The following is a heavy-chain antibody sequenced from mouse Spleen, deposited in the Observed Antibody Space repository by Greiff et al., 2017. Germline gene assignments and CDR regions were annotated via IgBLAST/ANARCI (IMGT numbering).Heavy chain of an antibody. CDR2: IYPGDGDT. J-gene: IGHJ4*01. V-gene: IGHV1-80*01. CDR1: GYAFSSYW. CDR3: ARDDPYAMDY. Sequence: VKLVESGAELVKPGASVKISCKASGYAFSSYWMNWVKQRPGKGLEWIGQIYPGDGDTNYNGKFKGKATLTADKSSSTAYMQLSSLTSEDSAVYFCARDDPYAMDYWGQGTSVTVSS.